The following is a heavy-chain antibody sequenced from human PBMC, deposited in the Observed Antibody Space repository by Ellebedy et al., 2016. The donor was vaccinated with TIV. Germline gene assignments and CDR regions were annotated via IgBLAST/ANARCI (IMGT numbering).Heavy chain of an antibody. CDR3: ARGRRFFYYYGMDV. J-gene: IGHJ6*02. Sequence: MPSETLSLTCAVYGGSFSGYSWSWIRQSPGTGLEWIGEINHSGSTNYNPSLKSRVTISVDTSKNQFSLKLSSVTAADTAVYYCARGRRFFYYYGMDVWGQGTTVTVSS. CDR2: INHSGST. CDR1: GGSFSGYS. V-gene: IGHV4-34*01. D-gene: IGHD3-3*01.